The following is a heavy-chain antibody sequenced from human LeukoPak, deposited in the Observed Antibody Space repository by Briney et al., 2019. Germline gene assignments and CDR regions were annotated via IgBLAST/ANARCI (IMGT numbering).Heavy chain of an antibody. CDR3: ARDLPLRSMDV. CDR2: ISHSGST. CDR1: GGSFSGYY. D-gene: IGHD4/OR15-4a*01. V-gene: IGHV4-34*01. Sequence: SETLSLTCAVYGGSFSGYYWSWIRQPPGKGLEWIGEISHSGSTNYNPSLKSRVTISVDTSKNQFSLKLSSVTAADTAVYYCARDLPLRSMDVWGKGTTVTVSS. J-gene: IGHJ6*03.